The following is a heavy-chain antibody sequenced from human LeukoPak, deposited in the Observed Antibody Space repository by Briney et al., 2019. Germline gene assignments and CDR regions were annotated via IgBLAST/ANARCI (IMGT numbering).Heavy chain of an antibody. V-gene: IGHV1-69*13. D-gene: IGHD2-2*01. CDR3: AAVVPAVMGYFDY. J-gene: IGHJ4*02. CDR2: IIPIFGTA. Sequence: ASVKVSCKASGGTFSSYALSWVRQAPGQGLEWMGGIIPIFGTANYAQKFQGRVTITADESTSTAYMELSSLRSEDTAVYYCAAVVPAVMGYFDYWGQGTLVTVSS. CDR1: GGTFSSYA.